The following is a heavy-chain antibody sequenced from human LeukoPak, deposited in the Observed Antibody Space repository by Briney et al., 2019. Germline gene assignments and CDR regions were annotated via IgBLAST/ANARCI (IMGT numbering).Heavy chain of an antibody. D-gene: IGHD6-13*01. Sequence: GGSLRLSCAASGFTFSSYWMSWVRQAPGKGREWVANIKQDGSEKYYVDSVKGRFTISRDNAKNSLYLQMNSLRAEDTAVYYCARDTYSSSWYSFGYYYYYYMDVWGKGTTVTVSS. CDR1: GFTFSSYW. V-gene: IGHV3-7*01. J-gene: IGHJ6*03. CDR2: IKQDGSEK. CDR3: ARDTYSSSWYSFGYYYYYYMDV.